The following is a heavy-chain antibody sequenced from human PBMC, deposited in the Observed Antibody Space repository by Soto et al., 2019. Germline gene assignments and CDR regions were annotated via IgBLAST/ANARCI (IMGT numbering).Heavy chain of an antibody. V-gene: IGHV1-69*13. CDR3: ARQRPQDYDFWSGYYTDYYYYGMDV. Sequence: SVKVSCKASGGTFSSYAISWVRQAPGQGLEWMGGIIPIFGTANYAQEFQGRVTITADESTSTAYMELSSLRSEDTAVYYCARQRPQDYDFWSGYYTDYYYYGMDVWGQGTTVTVSS. CDR2: IIPIFGTA. J-gene: IGHJ6*02. CDR1: GGTFSSYA. D-gene: IGHD3-3*01.